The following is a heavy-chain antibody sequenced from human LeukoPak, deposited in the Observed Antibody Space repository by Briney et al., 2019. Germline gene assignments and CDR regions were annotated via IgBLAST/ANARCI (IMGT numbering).Heavy chain of an antibody. V-gene: IGHV3-23*01. Sequence: GSLRLSCAASGFTFSSYAMSWVRQAPGKGLEWVSAISGSGGSTYYADSVKGRFTISRDNSKNTLYLQMNSLRAEDTAVYYCAKDALGYYDFWSGYYGFDYWGQGTLVTVSS. D-gene: IGHD3-3*01. CDR3: AKDALGYYDFWSGYYGFDY. CDR1: GFTFSSYA. J-gene: IGHJ4*02. CDR2: ISGSGGST.